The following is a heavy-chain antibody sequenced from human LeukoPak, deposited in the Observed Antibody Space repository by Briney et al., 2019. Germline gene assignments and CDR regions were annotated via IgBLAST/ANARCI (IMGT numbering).Heavy chain of an antibody. D-gene: IGHD1-26*01. J-gene: IGHJ3*02. CDR1: GFTFSSYS. Sequence: PGGSLRLSCAASGFTFSSYSMNWVRQAPGKGLEWVSSISSSSSYIYYADSVKGRFTISRDNAKNSPYLQMNSLRAEDTAVYYCARAGKDVGAWGAFDIWGQGTMVTVSS. CDR2: ISSSSSYI. CDR3: ARAGKDVGAWGAFDI. V-gene: IGHV3-21*01.